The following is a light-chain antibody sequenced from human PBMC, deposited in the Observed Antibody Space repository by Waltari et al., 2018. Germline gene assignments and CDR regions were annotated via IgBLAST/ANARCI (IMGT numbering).Light chain of an antibody. V-gene: IGLV1-44*01. CDR3: ATWDDSLKGWV. CDR1: SSNIGKNS. CDR2: MDH. Sequence: QSVLTQPPSASGTPGQSVTMSCSGSSSNIGKNSVNWYQQVPGTAPKLLIYMDHQRPSGVPARFFGSKSDTSASLAISGLQSDDEADYYCATWDDSLKGWVFGGGTKLTVL. J-gene: IGLJ3*02.